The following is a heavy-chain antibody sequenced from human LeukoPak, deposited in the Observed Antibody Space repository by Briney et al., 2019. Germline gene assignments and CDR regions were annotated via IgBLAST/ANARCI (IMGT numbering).Heavy chain of an antibody. Sequence: ASVKVSSKHSVYTFTSYSISWVRHAPGQGLEWMGWIIAYNGNTNYAQKLQGRVTVTTDTSTSTDYKELRSLRSDDTAVYYCARVSATLGYRWIRFGDFDYWGQGTLVTVSS. CDR1: VYTFTSYS. J-gene: IGHJ4*02. CDR3: ARVSATLGYRWIRFGDFDY. D-gene: IGHD5-12*01. CDR2: IIAYNGNT. V-gene: IGHV1-18*01.